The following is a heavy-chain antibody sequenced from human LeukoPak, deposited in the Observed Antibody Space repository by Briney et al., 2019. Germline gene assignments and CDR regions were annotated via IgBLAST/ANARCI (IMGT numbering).Heavy chain of an antibody. D-gene: IGHD6-19*01. CDR1: GYTFTSYD. CDR2: MNPNSGNT. J-gene: IGHJ6*03. CDR3: ARVAVAGTFYYYYYMDV. V-gene: IGHV1-8*01. Sequence: GASVKVSCKASGYTFTSYDINWVRQATGQGLEWMGWMNPNSGNTGYAQKFQGRVTITRNTSISTAYMELSSLRSEDTAVYYCARVAVAGTFYYYYYMDVWGKGTTVTVSS.